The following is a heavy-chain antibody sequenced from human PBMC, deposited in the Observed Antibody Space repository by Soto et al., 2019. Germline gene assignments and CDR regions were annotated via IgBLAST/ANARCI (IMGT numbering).Heavy chain of an antibody. J-gene: IGHJ5*02. Sequence: GTSVKVSSKASGGTFSSYAISWVRQAPGQGLEWMGGIIPLFGTANYAQKFQGRVTITSDESTRTAYMELSSLRSEDTAVYYFARDSFHILTGYYLSWFDPWGQGTPVTVSS. CDR3: ARDSFHILTGYYLSWFDP. V-gene: IGHV1-69*13. CDR1: GGTFSSYA. CDR2: IIPLFGTA. D-gene: IGHD3-9*01.